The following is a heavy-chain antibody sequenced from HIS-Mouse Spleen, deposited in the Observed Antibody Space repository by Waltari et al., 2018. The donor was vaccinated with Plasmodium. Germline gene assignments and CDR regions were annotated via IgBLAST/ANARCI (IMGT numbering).Heavy chain of an antibody. CDR1: GRSFSGYY. Sequence: QVQLQQWGAGLLKPSETLSLTCAVYGRSFSGYYWSWILQPPGKGLEWIGEINHSGSTNYNPSLKSRVTISVDTSKNQFSLKLSSVTAADTAVYYCARGLRGHYWYFDLWGRGTLVTVSS. CDR2: INHSGST. V-gene: IGHV4-34*01. CDR3: ARGLRGHYWYFDL. J-gene: IGHJ2*01. D-gene: IGHD3-10*01.